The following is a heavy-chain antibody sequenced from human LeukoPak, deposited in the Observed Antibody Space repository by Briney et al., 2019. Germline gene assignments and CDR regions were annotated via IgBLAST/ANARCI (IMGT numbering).Heavy chain of an antibody. Sequence: SETLSLTCTVSGGSISSCYWSWIRQPPGKGLEWIGYIYYSGSTNYNPSLKSRVTISVDTSKNQFSLKLSSVTAADTAVYYCARARDSGYDSDAFDIWGQGTMVTVSS. D-gene: IGHD5-12*01. J-gene: IGHJ3*02. CDR2: IYYSGST. CDR3: ARARDSGYDSDAFDI. V-gene: IGHV4-59*01. CDR1: GGSISSCY.